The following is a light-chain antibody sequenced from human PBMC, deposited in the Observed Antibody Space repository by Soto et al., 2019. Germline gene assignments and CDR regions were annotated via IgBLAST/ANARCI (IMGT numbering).Light chain of an antibody. J-gene: IGKJ1*01. Sequence: DIQMTQSPSTLSASVGDRVTITCRASQSISSWLAWYQQKPGKAPNLLIYDASSLESGVPSRFSGSGSGTESTLTIRSLQPDDFATYYCQHYNSYWTFGQGTKVDIK. V-gene: IGKV1-5*01. CDR1: QSISSW. CDR2: DAS. CDR3: QHYNSYWT.